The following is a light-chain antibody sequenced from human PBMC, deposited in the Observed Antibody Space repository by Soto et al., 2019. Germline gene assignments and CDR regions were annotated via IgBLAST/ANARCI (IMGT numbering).Light chain of an antibody. Sequence: ETVMTQSPATLSVSPGERVTLSCRASQSVNNYLAWYQQKPGQAPRLLVYGASTRATGVPARFSGSGSGTDFTLTISSLQSEDFALYFCQQCNDWPLFTFGQGTRLDIK. J-gene: IGKJ5*01. V-gene: IGKV3-15*01. CDR1: QSVNNY. CDR2: GAS. CDR3: QQCNDWPLFT.